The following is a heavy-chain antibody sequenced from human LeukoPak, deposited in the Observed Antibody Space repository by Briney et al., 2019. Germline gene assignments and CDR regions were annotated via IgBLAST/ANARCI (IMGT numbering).Heavy chain of an antibody. CDR1: GYTFTSYY. CDR3: ASKRLRFYYYYGMDV. CDR2: INPSGGST. J-gene: IGHJ6*02. Sequence: ASVKVSCKASGYTFTSYYMHWVRQAPGQGLEWMGIINPSGGSTSYAQKFQGRVTITADESTSTAYMELSSLRSEDTAVYYCASKRLRFYYYYGMDVWGQGTTVTVSS. D-gene: IGHD5-12*01. V-gene: IGHV1-46*01.